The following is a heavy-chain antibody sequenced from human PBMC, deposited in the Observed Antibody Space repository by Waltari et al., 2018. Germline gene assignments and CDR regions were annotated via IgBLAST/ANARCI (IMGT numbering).Heavy chain of an antibody. D-gene: IGHD5-18*01. CDR1: GGSISSYY. J-gene: IGHJ4*02. CDR3: ARSGIQLWFSYFDY. CDR2: IYYSGRT. V-gene: IGHV4-59*01. Sequence: QVQLQESGPGLVKPSETLSLTCTVSGGSISSYYWSWIRQPPGKGLEWIGYIYYSGRTNYNPSLKSRVTISVDTSKNQFSLKLSSVTAADTAVYYCARSGIQLWFSYFDYWGQGTLVTVSS.